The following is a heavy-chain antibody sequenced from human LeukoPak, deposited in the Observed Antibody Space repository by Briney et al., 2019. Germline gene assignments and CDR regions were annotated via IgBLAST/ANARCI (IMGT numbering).Heavy chain of an antibody. CDR3: ARASAPTICHHYGMDV. Sequence: GGSLRLSCPAFRFTFSIYTMYWVRQAPGKGLEWLAVISYDGSSKYYADSVKGRFTISRDNSKNTLYLQMNSLRAEDTAVYYCARASAPTICHHYGMDVWGQGTTVTVSS. CDR1: RFTFSIYT. J-gene: IGHJ6*02. CDR2: ISYDGSSK. V-gene: IGHV3-30-3*01. D-gene: IGHD5-24*01.